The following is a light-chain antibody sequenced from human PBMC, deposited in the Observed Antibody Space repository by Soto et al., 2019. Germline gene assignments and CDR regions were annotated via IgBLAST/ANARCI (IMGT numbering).Light chain of an antibody. CDR2: EDN. J-gene: IGLJ3*02. V-gene: IGLV6-57*04. CDR3: QSNDGSNHWM. CDR1: SGSIASNF. Sequence: NFMLAQPHSVSESPGKTVTISCTRSSGSIASNFVQWYQQRPGSAPSTVIFEDNQRASGVPARFSGSIDRSSNSASLTISGLRAEDEADYYCQSNDGSNHWMFGGGTQLTV.